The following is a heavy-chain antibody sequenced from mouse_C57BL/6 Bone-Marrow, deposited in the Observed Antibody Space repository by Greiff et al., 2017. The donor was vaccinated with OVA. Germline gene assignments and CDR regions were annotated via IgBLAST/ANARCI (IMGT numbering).Heavy chain of an antibody. Sequence: QVQLQQPGAELVKPGASVKLSCKASGYTFTSYWMHWVKQRPGRGLEWIGRIDPNSGGTKYNEKFKSKATLTVDKPSSPAYMQRSSLTSEDSAVYYCARSLIYYDYDGGFDYWGQGTTLTVSS. CDR3: ARSLIYYDYDGGFDY. J-gene: IGHJ2*01. CDR1: GYTFTSYW. CDR2: IDPNSGGT. D-gene: IGHD2-4*01. V-gene: IGHV1-72*01.